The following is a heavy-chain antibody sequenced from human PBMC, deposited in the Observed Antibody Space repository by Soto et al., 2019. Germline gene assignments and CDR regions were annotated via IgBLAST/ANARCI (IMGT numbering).Heavy chain of an antibody. D-gene: IGHD4-17*01. CDR1: GGSFIGYY. J-gene: IGHJ4*02. CDR2: INHSGST. CDR3: SRGDYGDSLDY. Sequence: SETLSLTCAVYGGSFIGYYWSWIRQPPGKGLEWIGEINHSGSTNYNPSLKSRVTISVDTSKNQFSLKLSSVTAADTAVYYGSRGDYGDSLDYWGQGTLVTVSS. V-gene: IGHV4-34*01.